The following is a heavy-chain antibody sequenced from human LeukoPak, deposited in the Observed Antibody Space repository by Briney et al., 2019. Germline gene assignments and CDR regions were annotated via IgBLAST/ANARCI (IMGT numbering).Heavy chain of an antibody. V-gene: IGHV1-8*01. J-gene: IGHJ4*02. D-gene: IGHD2-8*01. CDR2: MNPNSGNT. Sequence: GASVKVSCKASGYTFTSYDINWVRQATGQGLEWMGWMNPNSGNTGYAQKFQGRVTMTRNTSISTAYMELSSLRSEDTAVYYCARSLVYCTNGVCYSDYWGQGTLVTVSS. CDR1: GYTFTSYD. CDR3: ARSLVYCTNGVCYSDY.